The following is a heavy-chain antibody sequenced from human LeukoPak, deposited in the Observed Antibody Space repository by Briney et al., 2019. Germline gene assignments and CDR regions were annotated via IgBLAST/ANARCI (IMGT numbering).Heavy chain of an antibody. CDR3: ARSARCSSTSCYSTDDAFDI. D-gene: IGHD2-2*02. CDR2: ISAYNGNT. V-gene: IGHV1-18*01. Sequence: GASVKVSCKASGYTFTSYGISWVRQAPGQGLEWMAWISAYNGNTNYAQKLQGRVTMTTDTSTSTAYMELRSLRSDDTAVYYCARSARCSSTSCYSTDDAFDIWGQGTMVTVSS. J-gene: IGHJ3*02. CDR1: GYTFTSYG.